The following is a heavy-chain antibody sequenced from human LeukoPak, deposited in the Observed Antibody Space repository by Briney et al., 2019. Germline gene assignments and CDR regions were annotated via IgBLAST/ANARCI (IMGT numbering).Heavy chain of an antibody. CDR3: ARILYYDFWSGAFDP. V-gene: IGHV4-39*01. Sequence: PSETLSLTCTVSGGSISSSSYYWGWIRQPPGKGLEWIGSIYYSGSTYYNPSLKSRATISVDTSKNQFSLKLSSVTAADTAVYYCARILYYDFWSGAFDPWGQGTLVTVSS. J-gene: IGHJ5*02. CDR2: IYYSGST. D-gene: IGHD3-3*01. CDR1: GGSISSSSYY.